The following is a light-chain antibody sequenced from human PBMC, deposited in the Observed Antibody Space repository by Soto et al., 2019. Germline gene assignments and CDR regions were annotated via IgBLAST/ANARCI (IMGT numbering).Light chain of an antibody. CDR3: QQYDNLPLT. J-gene: IGKJ4*01. V-gene: IGKV1-33*01. CDR1: QDIRNF. Sequence: DIQMTQSPSSLSASVGDTVAITCQASQDIRNFLSWYQQKPGKAPKLLIYGASNLETGVPSRFSGGGSGTDFALTISSLQTEDIATYYCQQYDNLPLTFGGGTKVEIK. CDR2: GAS.